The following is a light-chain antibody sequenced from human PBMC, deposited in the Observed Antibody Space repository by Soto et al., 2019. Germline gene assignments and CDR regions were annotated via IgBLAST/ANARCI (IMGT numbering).Light chain of an antibody. J-gene: IGKJ1*01. V-gene: IGKV1-5*03. CDR2: KAS. Sequence: DIQISQSPSILSSSGGDRVSITCRSSQSISSWLAWYQQKPGKAPNLLIHKASHLESGVPSRFSGSGSGTEFTLTISSLQPGDFATYYCQHYNTYPWTFGQGTKVDIX. CDR3: QHYNTYPWT. CDR1: QSISSW.